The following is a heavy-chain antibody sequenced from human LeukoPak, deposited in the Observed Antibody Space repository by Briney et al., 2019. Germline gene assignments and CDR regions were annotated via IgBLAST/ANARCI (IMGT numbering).Heavy chain of an antibody. CDR3: ARDMLFGESVYNWFDP. J-gene: IGHJ5*02. Sequence: GGSLRLSCAASGFTFSSYAMSWVRQAPGKGLEWVSAISGSGGSAYYADSVKGRFTISRDNSKNTLYLQMNSLRGEDTAVYYCARDMLFGESVYNWFDPWGQGTLVTVSS. CDR2: ISGSGGSA. D-gene: IGHD3/OR15-3a*01. V-gene: IGHV3-23*01. CDR1: GFTFSSYA.